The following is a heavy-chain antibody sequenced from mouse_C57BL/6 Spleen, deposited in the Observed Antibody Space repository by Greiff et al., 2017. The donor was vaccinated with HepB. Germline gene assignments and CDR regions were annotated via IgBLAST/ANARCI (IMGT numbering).Heavy chain of an antibody. V-gene: IGHV1-66*01. J-gene: IGHJ2*01. Sequence: VQLQQSGPELVKPGASVKISCKASGYSFTSYYIHWVKQRPGQGLEWIGWIYPGSGNTKYNEKFKGKATLTADTSSSTAYMQLSSLTSEDSAVYYCARRASHAHTYWGQGTTLTVSS. CDR1: GYSFTSYY. CDR2: IYPGSGNT. D-gene: IGHD3-3*01. CDR3: ARRASHAHTY.